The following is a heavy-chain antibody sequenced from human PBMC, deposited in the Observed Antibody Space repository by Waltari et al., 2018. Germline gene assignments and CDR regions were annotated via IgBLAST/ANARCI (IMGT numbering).Heavy chain of an antibody. J-gene: IGHJ4*02. CDR1: GFTFSRYA. V-gene: IGHV3-23*01. Sequence: EVQLLESGGGLVQPGGSLRLSCAASGFTFSRYAMRWVRQAPGKGLEWVSAISGSGGSTYYADSGKGRFTISRDNSKNTLYLQMNSLRAEDTAVYYCAKVDWSSYGDYDYWGQGTLVTVSS. CDR3: AKVDWSSYGDYDY. CDR2: ISGSGGST. D-gene: IGHD4-17*01.